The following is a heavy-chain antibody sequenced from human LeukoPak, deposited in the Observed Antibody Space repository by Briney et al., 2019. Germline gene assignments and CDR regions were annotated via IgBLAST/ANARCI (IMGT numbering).Heavy chain of an antibody. CDR2: INPNSGGT. J-gene: IGHJ4*02. V-gene: IGHV1-2*02. D-gene: IGHD3-9*01. CDR3: ARARTYDILTGYDY. Sequence: GASVKVSCKASGYTFTGYYMHWVRQAPGQGLEWMGWINPNSGGTNYAQKFQGRVTMTRDTSISTAYMELSRLRSDDTAVYYCARARTYDILTGYDYWGQGTLVTVSS. CDR1: GYTFTGYY.